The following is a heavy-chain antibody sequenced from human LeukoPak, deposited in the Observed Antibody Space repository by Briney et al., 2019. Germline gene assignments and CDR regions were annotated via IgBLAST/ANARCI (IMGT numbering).Heavy chain of an antibody. D-gene: IGHD5-18*01. CDR2: IYHSGST. Sequence: SETLSLTCAVPGYSISSGYYWGWIRQPPGKGLEWIGSIYHSGSTYYNPSLKSRVTISVDTSKNQFSLKLSSVTAADTAVYYCARASAMAIGDAFDIWGQGTMVTVSS. CDR3: ARASAMAIGDAFDI. V-gene: IGHV4-38-2*01. J-gene: IGHJ3*02. CDR1: GYSISSGYY.